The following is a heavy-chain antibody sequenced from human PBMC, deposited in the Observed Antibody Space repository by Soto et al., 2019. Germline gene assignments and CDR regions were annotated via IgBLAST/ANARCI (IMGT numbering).Heavy chain of an antibody. Sequence: QVQLVQSGSEVKKPGASVKVSCKASGYTFTSYGISGVRQAPGQGLEWMGCISAYNGNTNYAQKLQGRVTMTTDTSTSTAYMELRSLRSDETAVYYCARDQILGSSCWYRKYYYGMDVWGQGTTVTVSS. V-gene: IGHV1-18*01. CDR1: GYTFTSYG. D-gene: IGHD6-19*01. J-gene: IGHJ6*02. CDR2: ISAYNGNT. CDR3: ARDQILGSSCWYRKYYYGMDV.